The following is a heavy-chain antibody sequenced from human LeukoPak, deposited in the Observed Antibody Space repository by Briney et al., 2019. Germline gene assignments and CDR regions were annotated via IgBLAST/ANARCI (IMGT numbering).Heavy chain of an antibody. CDR3: ARVEPPDFWSGYYTGLYFDY. J-gene: IGHJ4*02. V-gene: IGHV3-21*01. D-gene: IGHD3-3*01. CDR1: GFTFSSYS. CDR2: ISSSSSYI. Sequence: GGSLRPSCAVSGFTFSSYSMNWVRRAPGKGVEWVSSISSSSSYIYYADSVKGRFTISRDNAKNSLYLQMNSLRAEDTAVYYCARVEPPDFWSGYYTGLYFDYWGQGTLVTVSS.